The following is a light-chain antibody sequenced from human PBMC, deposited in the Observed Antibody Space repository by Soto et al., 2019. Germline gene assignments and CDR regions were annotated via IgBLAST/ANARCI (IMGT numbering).Light chain of an antibody. CDR2: DES. Sequence: DIQMTQSPSSLSASVGDSVAMTCQASQDTSNFLNWYQQKPGEAPKLLTYDESDLETRVPSRVIESGSGTVFTFTISNLQPADFATSYCQQYDSLPFTFGPGT. V-gene: IGKV1-33*01. CDR3: QQYDSLPFT. CDR1: QDTSNF. J-gene: IGKJ3*01.